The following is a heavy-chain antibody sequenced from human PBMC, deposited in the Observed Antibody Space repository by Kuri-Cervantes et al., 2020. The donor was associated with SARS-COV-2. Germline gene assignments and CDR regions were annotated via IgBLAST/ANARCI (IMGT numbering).Heavy chain of an antibody. CDR2: IIPIFGTA. D-gene: IGHD5-24*01. CDR1: GGTFSSYA. CDR3: AGSRWLQLDYYYYYGMDV. V-gene: IGHV1-69*06. Sequence: SVQVSCKASGGTFSSYAISWVRQAPGEGLEWMGGIIPIFGTAKYAQKFQGRVTITADKSTSTAYMELSSLRSEDTAVYYCAGSRWLQLDYYYYYGMDVWGQGTTVTVSS. J-gene: IGHJ6*02.